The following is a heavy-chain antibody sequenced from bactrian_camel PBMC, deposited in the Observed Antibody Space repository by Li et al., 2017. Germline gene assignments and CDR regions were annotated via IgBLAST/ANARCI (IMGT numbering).Heavy chain of an antibody. CDR2: IMILGATT. Sequence: VQLVESGGGSVQAGGSLRLSCEVSGITEGTNCIGWFRQAPGKEREGVAAIMILGATTYYADSVEGRFTISQDNAKNTVYLAMNSLTPEDSAMYYCAAAPGYIDPWYIRGSYSYWGQGTQVTVS. CDR1: GITEGTNC. V-gene: IGHV3S40*01. D-gene: IGHD6*01. J-gene: IGHJ4*01. CDR3: AAAPGYIDPWYIRGSYSY.